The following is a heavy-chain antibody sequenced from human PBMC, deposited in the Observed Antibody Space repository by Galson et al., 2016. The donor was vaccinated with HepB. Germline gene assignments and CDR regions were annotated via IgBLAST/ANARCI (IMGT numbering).Heavy chain of an antibody. CDR3: ARLRRATMRYYYYGMDV. CDR1: GFTLGDFA. J-gene: IGHJ6*02. V-gene: IGHV3-49*03. CDR2: IRSAAYGGTT. Sequence: SLRLSCAASGFTLGDFAMGWFRQAPGKGLEWVGFIRSAAYGGTTEYAASVKGRFTISRDDSKSIASLQMNTLKIEDTAVYYCARLRRATMRYYYYGMDVWGQGTTVTVSS. D-gene: IGHD5-12*01.